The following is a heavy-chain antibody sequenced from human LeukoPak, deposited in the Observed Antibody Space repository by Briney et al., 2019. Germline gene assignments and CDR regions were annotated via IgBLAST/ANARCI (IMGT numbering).Heavy chain of an antibody. CDR3: TSSPIAATGDWFDP. CDR2: IYSGGST. D-gene: IGHD2-21*01. Sequence: PGGSLRLSCAASGFTVSSNYMSWVRQAPGKGLEWVSVIYSGGSTYYADSVKGRFTISRDNSKNTLYLQMNSLRAEDTAVYYCTSSPIAATGDWFDPWGQGTLVTVSS. CDR1: GFTVSSNY. J-gene: IGHJ5*02. V-gene: IGHV3-53*01.